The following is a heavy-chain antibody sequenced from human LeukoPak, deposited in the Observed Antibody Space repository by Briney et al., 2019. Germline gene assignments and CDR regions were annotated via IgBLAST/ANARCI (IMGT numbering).Heavy chain of an antibody. CDR2: ISGSGGST. D-gene: IGHD3-3*01. Sequence: GGSLRLSCAASGFTFSSYAMGWVRQAPGKGLEWVSAISGSGGSTYYADSVKGRFTISRDNSKNTLYLQMNSLRAEDTAVYYCAKDVYYDFWSGYYKGLDYWGQGTLVTVSS. J-gene: IGHJ4*02. CDR3: AKDVYYDFWSGYYKGLDY. CDR1: GFTFSSYA. V-gene: IGHV3-23*01.